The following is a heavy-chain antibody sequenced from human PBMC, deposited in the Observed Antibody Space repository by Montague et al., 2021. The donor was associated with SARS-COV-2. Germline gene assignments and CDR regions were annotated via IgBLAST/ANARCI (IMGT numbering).Heavy chain of an antibody. CDR2: VYYNRDT. CDR3: ARGWAFDP. V-gene: IGHV4-59*08. CDR1: GGSTASHY. J-gene: IGHJ3*01. Sequence: SETLSLTCTVSGGSTASHYWNWIRQSQGKRPELIGYVYYNRDTKYNPSLQSRVTISIDTSENQFSLRLNSVTAADTAVYFCARGWAFDPWGQGRLVTVSS. D-gene: IGHD6-19*01.